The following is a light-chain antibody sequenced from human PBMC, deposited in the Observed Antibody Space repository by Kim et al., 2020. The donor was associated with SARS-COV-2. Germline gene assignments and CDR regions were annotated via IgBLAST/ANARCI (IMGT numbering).Light chain of an antibody. CDR1: HSINIS. V-gene: IGKV3-11*01. Sequence: EIVLTQSPATLSLFPGERATLSCRASHSINISLAWYQQTPGQAPRLLIYDAAVRAAGIPAKFSGSGSGTDFTLTIGSLEPEDFAVYYCQQRGSSTRALTFGRGTKVEIK. CDR3: QQRGSSTRALT. J-gene: IGKJ4*01. CDR2: DAA.